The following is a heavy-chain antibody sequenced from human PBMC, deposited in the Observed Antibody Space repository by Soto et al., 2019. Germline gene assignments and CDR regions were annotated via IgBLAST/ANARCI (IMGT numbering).Heavy chain of an antibody. Sequence: QVELVESGGGVVQPGRSLRLSCVGSGFRVSSYPFHWVRHAPGKGLEWMAVISSDGNNKNYADSVRGRFTISRDDSKNRVYLQMNSLRPDDTAVYYCARNHYEDYWGQGTLVTVSS. CDR1: GFRVSSYP. CDR3: ARNHYEDY. J-gene: IGHJ4*02. CDR2: ISSDGNNK. D-gene: IGHD3-22*01. V-gene: IGHV3-30-3*01.